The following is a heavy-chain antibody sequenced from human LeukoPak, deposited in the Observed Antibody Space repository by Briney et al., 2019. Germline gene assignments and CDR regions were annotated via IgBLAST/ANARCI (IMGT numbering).Heavy chain of an antibody. CDR1: GGSISSYY. V-gene: IGHV4-59*01. Sequence: SETLSLTCTVSGGSISSYYWSWIRQPPGKGLEWIGYIYYSGSTNYNPSLKSRVTISVDTSKNQFSLKLSSVTAADTAVYYCARGRDGYNDQFDYWGQGTLVTVSS. CDR3: ARGRDGYNDQFDY. J-gene: IGHJ4*02. D-gene: IGHD5-12*01. CDR2: IYYSGST.